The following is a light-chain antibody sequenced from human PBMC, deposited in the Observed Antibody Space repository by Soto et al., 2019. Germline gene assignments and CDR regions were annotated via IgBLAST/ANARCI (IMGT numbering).Light chain of an antibody. J-gene: IGKJ2*01. CDR3: QQFGNSPPYT. V-gene: IGKV3-20*01. CDR2: GAS. Sequence: EIVLTQSPGTLSLSPGERATLSCRASQSVVRNYLAWYQQKPGQAPRLLIYGASTRATGTPDRFSGSGSGTDFTLTISRLEPEDFAVYYCQQFGNSPPYTFGRGTKLEI. CDR1: QSVVRNY.